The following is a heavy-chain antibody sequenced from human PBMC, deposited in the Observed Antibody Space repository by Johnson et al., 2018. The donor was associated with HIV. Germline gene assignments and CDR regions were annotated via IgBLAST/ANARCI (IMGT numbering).Heavy chain of an antibody. CDR1: GFTFRKYA. Sequence: QVQLVESGGGVVQPGESMRLSCAASGFTFRKYAMHWVRQAPGKGLECVAVISYDGNNYYYADSVKGQFTISRDNSKNTLYLQMNSLRAADTAVYYCARDWEETAFDIWGQGTMVTVSS. CDR2: ISYDGNNY. V-gene: IGHV3-30-3*01. CDR3: ARDWEETAFDI. D-gene: IGHD1-26*01. J-gene: IGHJ3*02.